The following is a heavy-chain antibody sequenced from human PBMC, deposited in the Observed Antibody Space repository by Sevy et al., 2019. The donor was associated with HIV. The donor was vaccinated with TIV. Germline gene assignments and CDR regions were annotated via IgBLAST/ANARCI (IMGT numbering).Heavy chain of an antibody. CDR3: ARDSGDTAMALDY. D-gene: IGHD5-18*01. J-gene: IGHJ4*02. Sequence: ASVKVSCKASGGTFSSYAISWVRQAPGQGLEWMGGIIPIFGTANCAQKFQDRVTITADESTSTAYMELSSLRSEDTALYYCARDSGDTAMALDYWGQGTLVTVSS. CDR2: IIPIFGTA. V-gene: IGHV1-69*13. CDR1: GGTFSSYA.